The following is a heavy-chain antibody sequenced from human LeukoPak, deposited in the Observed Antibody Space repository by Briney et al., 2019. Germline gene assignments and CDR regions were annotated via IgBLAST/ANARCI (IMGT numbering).Heavy chain of an antibody. D-gene: IGHD3/OR15-3a*01. CDR1: GYTFSNYF. V-gene: IGHV1-2*02. CDR3: ARGYVWIEMGLGY. Sequence: GASVNLSFKASGYTFSNYFIYWVRQAPGQGLEWMGGINLNSGDINYAPKFQGRVTMTRDTSISTAYMDLNRLSSDDTAVYYCARGYVWIEMGLGYWGQGTLVTVSS. CDR2: INLNSGDI. J-gene: IGHJ4*02.